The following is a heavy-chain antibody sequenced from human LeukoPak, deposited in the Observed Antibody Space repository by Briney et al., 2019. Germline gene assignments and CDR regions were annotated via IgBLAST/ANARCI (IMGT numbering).Heavy chain of an antibody. V-gene: IGHV3-23*01. CDR1: GFTLTNHG. D-gene: IGHD2-15*01. Sequence: GGSLRLSCAVSGFTLTNHGVSWVRQAPGKGLEWVSIITGTGGRYYGDSVRGRFILSRDNSKNTVYMQMSSLRAEDTATYYCAKDYCRDGNCPFPFLDSWGQGTLVTVSS. CDR2: ITGTGGR. J-gene: IGHJ4*02. CDR3: AKDYCRDGNCPFPFLDS.